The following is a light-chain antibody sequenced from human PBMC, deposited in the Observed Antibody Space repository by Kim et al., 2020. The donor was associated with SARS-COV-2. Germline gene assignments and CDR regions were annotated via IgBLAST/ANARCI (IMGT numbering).Light chain of an antibody. CDR1: QSVSSS. V-gene: IGKV3-11*01. CDR3: QQRSNLWT. Sequence: LSLSPGERATLSCRASQSVSSSLAWYQQKPGQAPRLLIYDASHRSTGIPARFSGSGSATDFTLTISSLEPEDFAVYYCQQRSNLWTFGQGTKLEI. J-gene: IGKJ2*02. CDR2: DAS.